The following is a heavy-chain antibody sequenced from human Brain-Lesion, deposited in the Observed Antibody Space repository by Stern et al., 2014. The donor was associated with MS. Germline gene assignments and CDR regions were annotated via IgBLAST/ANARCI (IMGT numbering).Heavy chain of an antibody. CDR2: ISYSGNT. D-gene: IGHD3-3*01. CDR3: ARVTEFLRFFYPDY. V-gene: IGHV4-31*03. CDR1: GGAASSGDRY. Sequence: DQLVESGPGLVKPSQTLSLTCTVSGGAASSGDRYWSWIRQHPEKGLEWIGYISYSGNTYYNPSLESRVTISMDRSKNQFSLKLRSVTAADTAVYYCARVTEFLRFFYPDYWGQGIRVTVSS. J-gene: IGHJ4*02.